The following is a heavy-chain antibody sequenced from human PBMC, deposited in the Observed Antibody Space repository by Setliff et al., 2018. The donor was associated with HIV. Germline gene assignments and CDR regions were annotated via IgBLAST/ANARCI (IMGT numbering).Heavy chain of an antibody. Sequence: PGGSLRLSCAASGFTFSSYGMHWVRQAPGKGLEWVAFIRYDGSNKYYADSVKGRFTISRDNSKNTLYLQMNSLRAEDTAVYYCVSSSSSSSWYLDYWGQVTLVTSPQ. J-gene: IGHJ4*02. CDR1: GFTFSSYG. CDR3: VSSSSSSSWYLDY. D-gene: IGHD6-13*01. V-gene: IGHV3-30*02. CDR2: IRYDGSNK.